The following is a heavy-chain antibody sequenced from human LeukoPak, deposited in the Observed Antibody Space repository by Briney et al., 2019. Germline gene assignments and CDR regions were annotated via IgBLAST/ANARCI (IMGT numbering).Heavy chain of an antibody. V-gene: IGHV5-10-1*04. D-gene: IGHD5-18*01. CDR1: GYSFTSYW. Sequence: GESLKISCKGSGYSFTSYWISWVRQMPGKGLEWMGRIDPSDSYTNYSPSFQGQVTISADKSISTAYLQWSSLKASDTAMYYCARHLSPYSYGIKIDYWGQGTLVTVSS. J-gene: IGHJ4*02. CDR3: ARHLSPYSYGIKIDY. CDR2: IDPSDSYT.